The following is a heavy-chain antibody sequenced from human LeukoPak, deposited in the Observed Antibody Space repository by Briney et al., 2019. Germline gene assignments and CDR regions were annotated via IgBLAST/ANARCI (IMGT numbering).Heavy chain of an antibody. CDR2: IYSGGTT. D-gene: IGHD5-24*01. Sequence: GGSLRLSCAASGFTFSSYVMSWVRQAPGKGLEWVSVIYSGGTTYYADSVKGRFTISRDNSKNTLYLQMNTLRAEDTAMYYCTRLRDGYDSDYWGQGTLVTVSS. V-gene: IGHV3-53*01. CDR1: GFTFSSYV. CDR3: TRLRDGYDSDY. J-gene: IGHJ4*02.